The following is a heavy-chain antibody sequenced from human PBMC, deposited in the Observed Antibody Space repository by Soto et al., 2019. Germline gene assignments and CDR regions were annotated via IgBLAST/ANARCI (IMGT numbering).Heavy chain of an antibody. CDR2: ISPYKGNT. D-gene: IGHD3-10*01. CDR1: GYTFSSIG. CDR3: ARDFDASGSYYTDY. Sequence: QIQLVQSGAEVKKPGASVKVSCKASGYTFSSIGISWVRQAPGQGLEWMGWISPYKGNTHYAQGLQGRVTMTTDTSTSTAYMELRSLGSDDTAVYYCARDFDASGSYYTDYWGQGTLVTVSS. V-gene: IGHV1-18*01. J-gene: IGHJ4*02.